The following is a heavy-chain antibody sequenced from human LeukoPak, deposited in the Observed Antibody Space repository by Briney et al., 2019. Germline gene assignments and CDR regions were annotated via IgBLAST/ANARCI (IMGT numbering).Heavy chain of an antibody. D-gene: IGHD3-3*01. J-gene: IGHJ4*02. CDR1: GGSISGYY. V-gene: IGHV4-4*07. Sequence: SETLSLICSVSGGSISGYYWSWIRQPAGKGLEWIGRVYISGSTNYNPSLKSRVTISLDTSQNQFSLKLSSVTAADTAVYYCARHTTIFGHFGYWGQGTLVTVSS. CDR3: ARHTTIFGHFGY. CDR2: VYISGST.